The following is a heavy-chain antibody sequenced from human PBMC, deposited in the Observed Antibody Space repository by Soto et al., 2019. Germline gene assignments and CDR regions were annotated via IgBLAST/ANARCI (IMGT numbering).Heavy chain of an antibody. Sequence: SETLSLTCTVSGGSISSGGYYWSWIRQHPGKGLEWIGHIFYSGSTNYNPALKSRVTISVDTSKNQFSLKLSSVTAADTAVYYCARDSGYNYGYFRWFDPWGQGTLVTVSS. J-gene: IGHJ5*02. CDR2: IFYSGST. V-gene: IGHV4-61*08. D-gene: IGHD5-18*01. CDR3: ARDSGYNYGYFRWFDP. CDR1: GGSISSGGYY.